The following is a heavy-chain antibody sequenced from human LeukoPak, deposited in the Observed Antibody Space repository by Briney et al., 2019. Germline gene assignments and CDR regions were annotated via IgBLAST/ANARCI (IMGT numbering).Heavy chain of an antibody. CDR3: ARWRFGELPYYYYYGMDV. J-gene: IGHJ6*02. CDR2: ISAYNGNT. CDR1: GYTFTSYG. D-gene: IGHD3-10*01. V-gene: IGHV1-18*01. Sequence: GASVKVSCKASGYTFTSYGISWVRQAPGQGLEWMGWISAYNGNTNYAQELQGRVTMTTDTSTSTAYMELRSLRSDDTAVYYCARWRFGELPYYYYYGMDVWGQGTTVTVSS.